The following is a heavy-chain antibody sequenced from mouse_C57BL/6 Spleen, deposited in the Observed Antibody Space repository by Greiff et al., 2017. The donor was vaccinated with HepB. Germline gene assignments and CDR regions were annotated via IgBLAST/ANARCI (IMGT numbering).Heavy chain of an antibody. J-gene: IGHJ2*01. V-gene: IGHV1-59*01. CDR1: GYTFTSYW. CDR3: AREADYYGSSSFDY. D-gene: IGHD1-1*01. CDR2: IDPSDSYT. Sequence: QVQLQQPGAELVRPGTSVKLSCKASGYTFTSYWMHWVKQRPGQGLEWIGVIDPSDSYTNYNQKFKGKATLTVDTSSSTAYMQLSSLTSEDSAVYYCAREADYYGSSSFDYWGQGTTLTVSS.